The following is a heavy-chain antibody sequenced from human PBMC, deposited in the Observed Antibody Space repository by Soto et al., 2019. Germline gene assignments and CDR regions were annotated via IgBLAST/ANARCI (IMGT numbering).Heavy chain of an antibody. CDR1: GFIFKSYD. J-gene: IGHJ5*02. Sequence: QVPLVESGGGVVQPGTSLRLSCAASGFIFKSYDIHWVRQAPGKGLEWVAVIWSDGSDKYYADSVKGRFIISRDNARNTVYLQMSSLRAEDTAVYHCTSDNSVEWTNGFDPWGQGTLVTVS. D-gene: IGHD3-3*01. V-gene: IGHV3-33*01. CDR3: TSDNSVEWTNGFDP. CDR2: IWSDGSDK.